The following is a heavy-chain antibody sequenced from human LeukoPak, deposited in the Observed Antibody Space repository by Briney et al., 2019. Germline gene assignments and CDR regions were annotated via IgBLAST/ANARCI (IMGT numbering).Heavy chain of an antibody. J-gene: IGHJ4*02. Sequence: PGGSLRLSCAASGFTFSSYAMSWVRQAPGKGLEWVSAISGSGGSTYYADSVKGRFTISRDNAKNTLYLQMNSLRAEDTAVYYCARVLGYYDSSGYYYHYYFDYWGQGTLVTVSS. CDR3: ARVLGYYDSSGYYYHYYFDY. V-gene: IGHV3-23*01. D-gene: IGHD3-22*01. CDR2: ISGSGGST. CDR1: GFTFSSYA.